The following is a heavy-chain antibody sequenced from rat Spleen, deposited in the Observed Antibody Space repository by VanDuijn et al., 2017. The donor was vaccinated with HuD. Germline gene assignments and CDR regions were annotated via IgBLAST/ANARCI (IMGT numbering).Heavy chain of an antibody. CDR1: GFSLTSYT. CDR3: TRDHSYWDSYYPGGFAY. Sequence: QVQLKESGPGLVQPSQTLSLTCTVSGFSLTSYTVSWVRQPPGKGLEWIAAISSGGNTYYNSALKSRLSISRDTSKSQVFLKMNTLQTEDTAIYFCTRDHSYWDSYYPGGFAYWGQGVMVTVSS. CDR2: ISSGGNT. J-gene: IGHJ2*01. D-gene: IGHD1-12*02. V-gene: IGHV2-6*01.